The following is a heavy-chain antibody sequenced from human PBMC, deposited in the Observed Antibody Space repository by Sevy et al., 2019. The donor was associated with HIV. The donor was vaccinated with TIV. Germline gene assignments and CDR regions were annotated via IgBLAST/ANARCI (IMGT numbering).Heavy chain of an antibody. CDR1: GFTFSNHW. D-gene: IGHD2-2*01. J-gene: IGHJ4*02. Sequence: GGSLRLSCSASGFTFSNHWMHWVRQVPGKGLVWVSYINSDGTTTTYADSVKGRFTISRDNAKNTLYLQMNSLGAEDTAVYYCARDTSYSTSNWGQGTLVTVSS. CDR2: INSDGTTT. CDR3: ARDTSYSTSN. V-gene: IGHV3-74*01.